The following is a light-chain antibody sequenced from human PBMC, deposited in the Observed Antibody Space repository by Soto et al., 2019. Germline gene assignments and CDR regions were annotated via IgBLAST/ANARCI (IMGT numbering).Light chain of an antibody. J-gene: IGLJ2*01. Sequence: QSALTQPPSASGSPGQSVTISCTGTSSDVGGYNYVSWYQQHPGKAPKVMIYEGSKRPSGVPDRFSGSKSGNTASLTVSGLQAEDEADYYCSSYAGSNNVVFGGGTKVTVL. CDR1: SSDVGGYNY. CDR2: EGS. CDR3: SSYAGSNNVV. V-gene: IGLV2-8*01.